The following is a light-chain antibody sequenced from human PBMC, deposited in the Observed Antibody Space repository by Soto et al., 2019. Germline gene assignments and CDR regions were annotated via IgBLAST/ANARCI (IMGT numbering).Light chain of an antibody. Sequence: DVVMTQSPLSLPVTLGQPASISCRSSRSLVYSDGNAYLNWFHQRPGQSPRRLIYKASNRDSGVPDRFSGRGSGPDLTLHINRVEAEDVGVYYCMQGTHWPPTFGRGTRVEIE. CDR3: MQGTHWPPT. V-gene: IGKV2-30*01. CDR1: RSLVYSDGNAY. CDR2: KAS. J-gene: IGKJ1*01.